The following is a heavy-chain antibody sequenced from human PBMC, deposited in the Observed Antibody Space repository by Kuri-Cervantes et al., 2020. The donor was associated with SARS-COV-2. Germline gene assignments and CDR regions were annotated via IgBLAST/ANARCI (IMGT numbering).Heavy chain of an antibody. D-gene: IGHD2-2*01. J-gene: IGHJ4*02. CDR2: FDPEDGKT. V-gene: IGHV1-24*01. CDR1: GYTLTELS. Sequence: ASVKVSCKVSGYTLTELSMHWVRQAPGKGLERMGGFDPEDGKTVYAQKFQGRVTMTEDTSTDTAYMELSSLRSEDTAVYYCARDMRMGVYCSSTSCTSAGRDYWGQGTLVTVSS. CDR3: ARDMRMGVYCSSTSCTSAGRDY.